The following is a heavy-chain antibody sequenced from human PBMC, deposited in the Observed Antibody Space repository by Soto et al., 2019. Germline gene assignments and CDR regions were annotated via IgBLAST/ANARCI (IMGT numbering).Heavy chain of an antibody. J-gene: IGHJ6*02. D-gene: IGHD1-1*01. CDR1: VFSLSNARMG. Sequence: SGPTLVNPAETLTLTCTVSVFSLSNARMGVSWIRQPPGKALEWLAHIFSNDEKSYSTSLKSRLTISKDTSKSQVVLTMTNMDPVDTATYYCARIGSWNYYSGMDVWGQGTTVTVSS. CDR3: ARIGSWNYYSGMDV. V-gene: IGHV2-26*01. CDR2: IFSNDEK.